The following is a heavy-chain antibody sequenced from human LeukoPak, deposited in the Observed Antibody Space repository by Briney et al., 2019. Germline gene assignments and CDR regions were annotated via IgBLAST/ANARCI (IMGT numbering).Heavy chain of an antibody. CDR3: AELGITMIGGV. V-gene: IGHV3-48*03. CDR2: ISSSRSTI. D-gene: IGHD3-10*02. CDR1: GFTSSSYE. J-gene: IGHJ6*04. Sequence: GGSLTLSCAASGFTSSSYEVNWLRQAPGKVLKLVSYISSSRSTIYYADSVKSRFTISRDKAQNSLYLPMTSLKPEDTAVYYCAELGITMIGGVWGKGTTVTISS.